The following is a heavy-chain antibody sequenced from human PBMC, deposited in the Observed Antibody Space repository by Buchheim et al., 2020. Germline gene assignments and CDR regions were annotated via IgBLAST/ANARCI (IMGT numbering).Heavy chain of an antibody. V-gene: IGHV1-46*01. CDR2: INPSAGST. CDR3: ARELGSSWHGAPDY. J-gene: IGHJ4*02. Sequence: QVQLVQSGAEVKKPGASVKVSCKASGYTFSSYYMHWVRQAPGQGLEWMGMINPSAGSTSYAQKFQDRVTFTRDTSTSTVYMDVSSLRSDDTAVYYCARELGSSWHGAPDYWGQGTL. CDR1: GYTFSSYY. D-gene: IGHD6-13*01.